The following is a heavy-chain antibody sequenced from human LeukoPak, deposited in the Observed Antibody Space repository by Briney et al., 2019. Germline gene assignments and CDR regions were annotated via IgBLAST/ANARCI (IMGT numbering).Heavy chain of an antibody. CDR3: ARDLGYCSSTSCPAPFDP. D-gene: IGHD2-2*01. CDR1: GGSFSGYY. J-gene: IGHJ5*02. CDR2: INHSGST. V-gene: IGHV4-34*01. Sequence: SETLSLTCAVYGGSFSGYYWSWIRQPPGKGLEWIGEINHSGSTNYNPSLKSRVTISVDTSKNQFSLKLSSVTAADTAVYYCARDLGYCSSTSCPAPFDPWGQGTLVTVFS.